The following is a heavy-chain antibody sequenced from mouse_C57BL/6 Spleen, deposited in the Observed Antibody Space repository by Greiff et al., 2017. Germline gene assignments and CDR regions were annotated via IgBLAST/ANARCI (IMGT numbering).Heavy chain of an antibody. D-gene: IGHD1-1*01. Sequence: VQLQQSGAELVKPGASVKLSCTASGFNIKDYYMHWVKQRTEQGLEWIGRIDPEDGEPKYAPKFQGKATITADTSSNTAYLPLSSLTSEDTAVYYCARRYYGSWVFDYWVQGPLTVSS. V-gene: IGHV14-2*01. CDR3: ARRYYGSWVFDY. CDR1: GFNIKDYY. J-gene: IGHJ2*01. CDR2: IDPEDGEP.